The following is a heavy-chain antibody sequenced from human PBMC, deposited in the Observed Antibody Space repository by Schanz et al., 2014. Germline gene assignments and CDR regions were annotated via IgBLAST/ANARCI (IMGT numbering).Heavy chain of an antibody. Sequence: QVQLVQSGPEVKKPGSSVKVSCQAFGDTFSKYNIMWVRQVPGQGLEWLGRIMPLRGIGNNAWKFQDRLTITADESMNITYMELSSLGTEDTAVYYCTRLRRADPNGFDVWGQGTTVTVS. CDR2: IMPLRGIG. J-gene: IGHJ6*02. CDR1: GDTFSKYN. V-gene: IGHV1-69*02. D-gene: IGHD6-19*01. CDR3: TRLRRADPNGFDV.